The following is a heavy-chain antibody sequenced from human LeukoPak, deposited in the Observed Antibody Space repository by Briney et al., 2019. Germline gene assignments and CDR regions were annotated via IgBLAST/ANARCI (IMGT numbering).Heavy chain of an antibody. CDR2: INPNSGGT. J-gene: IGHJ3*02. D-gene: IGHD5-24*01. Sequence: ASVKVSCKASGYTFTGYYMHWVRQAPGQGLEWMGWINPNSGGTNYAQKFQGRVTMTRDTSISTAYMELSRLRSEDTAVYYCAREMDGSTRGAFDIWGQGTMVTVSS. CDR3: AREMDGSTRGAFDI. V-gene: IGHV1-2*02. CDR1: GYTFTGYY.